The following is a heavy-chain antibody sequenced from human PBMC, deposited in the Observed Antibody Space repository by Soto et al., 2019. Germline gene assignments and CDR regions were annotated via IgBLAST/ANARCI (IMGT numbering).Heavy chain of an antibody. CDR1: GGSLSTYF. D-gene: IGHD3-10*01. CDR2: LTYSGST. V-gene: IGHV4-59*08. Sequence: QVQLQESGPGLVKPSETLSLTCTVSGGSLSTYFWTWIRQTPGTGLEWIGYLTYSGSTNYNPSLNRRXXIXVXXSNTPFSLKLTSVTAADTAVYSCARHRGFGDLFDSWGQVTLVTVSS. J-gene: IGHJ5*01. CDR3: ARHRGFGDLFDS.